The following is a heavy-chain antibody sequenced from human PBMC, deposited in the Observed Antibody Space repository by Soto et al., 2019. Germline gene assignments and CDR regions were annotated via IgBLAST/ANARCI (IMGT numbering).Heavy chain of an antibody. CDR2: IYYSGST. V-gene: IGHV4-31*03. Sequence: PSETLSLTCTVSGGSISSGGYYWSWIRQHPGKGLEWIGYIYYSGSTYYNPSLKSRVTISVDTSKDQFSLKLSSVTAADTAVYYCARDFTDSSGPTLGMGVWGQGTKVTV. CDR3: ARDFTDSSGPTLGMGV. J-gene: IGHJ6*02. D-gene: IGHD6-19*01. CDR1: GGSISSGGYY.